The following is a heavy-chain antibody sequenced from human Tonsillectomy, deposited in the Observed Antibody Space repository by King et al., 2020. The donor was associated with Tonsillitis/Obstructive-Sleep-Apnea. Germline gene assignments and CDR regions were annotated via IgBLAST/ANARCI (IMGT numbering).Heavy chain of an antibody. J-gene: IGHJ5*02. D-gene: IGHD6-6*01. CDR1: GYTFTGYY. V-gene: IGHV1-2*06. CDR3: ARAKNIAARPSFDP. Sequence: QLVQSGAEVKKPGASVKVSCKASGYTFTGYYMHWVRQAPGQGLEWMGRINPHSGGTNYAQKFQGRVTMTRDTSISTAYMELSRLRSDETAVYYCARAKNIAARPSFDPWGQGTLVTVSS. CDR2: INPHSGGT.